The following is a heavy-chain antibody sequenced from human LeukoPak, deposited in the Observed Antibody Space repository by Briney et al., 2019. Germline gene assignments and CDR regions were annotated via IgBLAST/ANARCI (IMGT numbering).Heavy chain of an antibody. V-gene: IGHV4-4*07. D-gene: IGHD2-2*01. Sequence: PLETLSLTCTVSGGSISSYYWTWIRQPAGKGLEWIGCMYTSGSTNYNPSLKSRVSISVDKSKNQFSLKLSSVTAADTAVYYCARETRSSLGACSSASCPTYFDVWGRGTLVTVSS. CDR2: MYTSGST. CDR1: GGSISSYY. J-gene: IGHJ2*01. CDR3: ARETRSSLGACSSASCPTYFDV.